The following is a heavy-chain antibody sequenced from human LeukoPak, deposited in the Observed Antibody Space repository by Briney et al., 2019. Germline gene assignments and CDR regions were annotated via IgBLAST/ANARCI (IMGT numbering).Heavy chain of an antibody. V-gene: IGHV3-48*01. D-gene: IGHD6-13*01. Sequence: GGSLRLSCAASGFTFSSYSVNWVRQAPGKGLEWLSYISSSSSTIYYADSVKGRFTISRDNAKNSLYLQMNSLRAEDTAVYYCARDSSSWSFDYWGQGTLVTVSS. CDR2: ISSSSSTI. J-gene: IGHJ4*02. CDR1: GFTFSSYS. CDR3: ARDSSSWSFDY.